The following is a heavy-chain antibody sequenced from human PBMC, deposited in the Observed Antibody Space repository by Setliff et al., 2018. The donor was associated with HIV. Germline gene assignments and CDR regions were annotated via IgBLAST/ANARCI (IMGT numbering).Heavy chain of an antibody. D-gene: IGHD6-13*01. CDR1: GGSISSYY. CDR3: ARLCIAAAGTRSIPWYFDL. Sequence: SETLSLTCTVSGGSISSYYWSWIRQPPGKGLEWIGYIYYSGSTNYNPSLKSRVTISVDTSKNQFSLKLSSVTAPDTAVYYCARLCIAAAGTRSIPWYFDLWGRGTLVTVSS. J-gene: IGHJ2*01. CDR2: IYYSGST. V-gene: IGHV4-59*08.